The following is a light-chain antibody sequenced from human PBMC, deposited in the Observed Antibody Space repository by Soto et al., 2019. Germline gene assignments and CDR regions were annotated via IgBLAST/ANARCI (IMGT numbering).Light chain of an antibody. V-gene: IGLV4-69*01. CDR3: QTWVTGMEV. J-gene: IGLJ2*01. CDR2: LNSDGSH. CDR1: SGHSSYA. Sequence: QLVLTQSPSASASLGASVKLTCTLSSGHSSYAIAWHQQQPEKGPRYLMKLNSDGSHSKGDGIPDRFSGSSSEAERYLTISSLQSEDEADYYCQTWVTGMEVFGGGTKLTVL.